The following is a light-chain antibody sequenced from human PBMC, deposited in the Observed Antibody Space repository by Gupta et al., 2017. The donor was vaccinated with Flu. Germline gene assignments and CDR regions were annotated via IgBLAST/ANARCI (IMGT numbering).Light chain of an antibody. CDR3: QQYGCSPPLT. J-gene: IGKJ3*01. CDR1: QSVSSSY. CDR2: GAS. V-gene: IGKV3-20*01. Sequence: TLSLSPGERATLSCRASQSVSSSYLAWYQQKPGQAPRLVIYGASSRATGIPDRFSGSGSGTDFTLTISRLEPEDFAVYYCQQYGCSPPLTFGPGTKVDIK.